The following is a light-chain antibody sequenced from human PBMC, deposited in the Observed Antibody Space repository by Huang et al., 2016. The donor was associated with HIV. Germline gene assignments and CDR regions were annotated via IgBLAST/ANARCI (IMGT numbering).Light chain of an antibody. J-gene: IGKJ2*01. CDR2: GAS. V-gene: IGKV3-20*01. CDR1: QSVSTSD. Sequence: IVLTQSPGTLSLSPGERATLSCRASQSVSTSDLGWYQQKSGQAPRLLIYGASSRATGIPDRFSGSGSGTDFTLTISRLEPEDFAVYYCQQYGSSLSTFGQGTKVEIK. CDR3: QQYGSSLST.